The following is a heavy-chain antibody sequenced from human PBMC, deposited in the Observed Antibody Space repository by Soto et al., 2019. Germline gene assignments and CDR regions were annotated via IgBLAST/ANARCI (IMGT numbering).Heavy chain of an antibody. J-gene: IGHJ4*02. CDR2: ISPDGGST. D-gene: IGHD3-3*01. CDR3: PRAPRGGVIIVITSAQIDY. CDR1: RYGIADQS. Sequence: SSKASRYGIADQSRYSAHHSNKQGLDWMGLISPDGGSTRYSQKFQARITMTRDTSTSTVYMELSSLRSEDTAVYYCPRAPRGGVIIVITSAQIDYRGQGPLLTVTS. V-gene: IGHV1-46*01.